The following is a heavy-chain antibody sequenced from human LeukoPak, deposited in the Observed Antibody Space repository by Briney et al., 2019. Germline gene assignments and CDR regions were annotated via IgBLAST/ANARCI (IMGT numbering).Heavy chain of an antibody. CDR3: ARGTTTVVTGDAFDI. J-gene: IGHJ3*02. V-gene: IGHV3-21*01. D-gene: IGHD4-23*01. CDR1: GFIFSTYS. Sequence: SGGSLRLSCAASGFIFSTYSMNWVRQAPGKGLEWVSFISSSSNYIYYADSVKGRFTISRDNAKNSLYLQMNSLRAEDTAVYYCARGTTTVVTGDAFDIWGQGTMVTVSS. CDR2: ISSSSNYI.